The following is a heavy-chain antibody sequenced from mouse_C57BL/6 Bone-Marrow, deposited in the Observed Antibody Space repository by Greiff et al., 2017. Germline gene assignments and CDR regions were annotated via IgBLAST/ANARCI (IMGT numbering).Heavy chain of an antibody. D-gene: IGHD6-1*01. V-gene: IGHV1-53*01. CDR3: ASKDRSCLHY. CDR2: ISPSNGGT. J-gene: IGHJ4*01. Sequence: VQLQQSGTELVKPGASVKLSCTASGYTFTSYWMHWVKQRPGQGLEWIGNISPSNGGTYYHEKFKSKATLTVDKSASTAYMQLSSLKSEDSAVYYGASKDRSCLHYWGQGTTVTVSS. CDR1: GYTFTSYW.